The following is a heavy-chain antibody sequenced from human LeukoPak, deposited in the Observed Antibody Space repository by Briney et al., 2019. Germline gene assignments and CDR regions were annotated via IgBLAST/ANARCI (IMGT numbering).Heavy chain of an antibody. CDR3: ARDPPGGGPNFDY. Sequence: SETLSLTCTVSGGSISSGGYYWSWIRQHPGKGLEWIGYIYYSGSTSYNPSLKSRVTISVDTSKNQFSLKLSSLTDADTAVYYCARDPPGGGPNFDYWGQGTLVTVSS. V-gene: IGHV4-31*03. D-gene: IGHD1-14*01. CDR1: GGSISSGGYY. J-gene: IGHJ4*02. CDR2: IYYSGST.